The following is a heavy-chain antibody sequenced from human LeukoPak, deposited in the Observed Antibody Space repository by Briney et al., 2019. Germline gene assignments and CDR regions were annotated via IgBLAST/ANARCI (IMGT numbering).Heavy chain of an antibody. V-gene: IGHV1-69*13. CDR2: IIPIFGTA. CDR3: ARGCSSTSCYGVHFDY. Sequence: SVKVSCKASGGTFSSYAISWVRQAPGQGLEWMGGIIPIFGTANYAQKFQGRATITADESTSTAYMELSSLRSEDTAVYYCARGCSSTSCYGVHFDYWGQGTLVTVSS. CDR1: GGTFSSYA. D-gene: IGHD2-2*01. J-gene: IGHJ4*02.